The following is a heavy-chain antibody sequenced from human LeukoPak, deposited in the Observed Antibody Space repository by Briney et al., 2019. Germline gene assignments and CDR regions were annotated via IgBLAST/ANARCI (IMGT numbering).Heavy chain of an antibody. J-gene: IGHJ6*03. D-gene: IGHD4/OR15-4a*01. CDR1: GGTFSSYA. CDR3: ARASALTQAYYYYMDV. CDR2: IIPIFGTA. Sequence: SVKVSCKASGGTFSSYAISWVRQAPGQGLEWMGGIIPIFGTANYAQKFQGRVTITTDESTSTAYMELSSLRSVDTAVYYCARASALTQAYYYYMDVWGKGTTVTVSS. V-gene: IGHV1-69*05.